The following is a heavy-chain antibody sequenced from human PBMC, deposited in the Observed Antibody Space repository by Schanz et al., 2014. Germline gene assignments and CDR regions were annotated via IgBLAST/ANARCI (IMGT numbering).Heavy chain of an antibody. D-gene: IGHD5-12*01. Sequence: DVQLLESGGGLVQPGGSLRLSCAASGFTFNSYAMTWVRQAPGKGLEWVSSISHSGGSKYYADSVKGRFTISRDNSENTLYLQMNSLRTEDTAVYYCASPSGYSDYGTYFDFWGRGTLVAVSS. J-gene: IGHJ4*02. CDR2: ISHSGGSK. CDR1: GFTFNSYA. CDR3: ASPSGYSDYGTYFDF. V-gene: IGHV3-23*01.